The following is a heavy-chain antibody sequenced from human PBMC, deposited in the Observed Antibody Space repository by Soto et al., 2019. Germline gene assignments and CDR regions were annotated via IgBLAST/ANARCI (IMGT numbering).Heavy chain of an antibody. V-gene: IGHV2-5*02. J-gene: IGHJ3*01. Sequence: QISLKESGPTLAKPTQTLTLTCTFSGFSLSTSPVAVGWFRQPPGKALEWLALIYWDNDKRYSPSLKSSLTITSDTSKNQVVLTMTNMDPVDTATYYCAHGTYKYHAFDVWGQGAVVTVSS. CDR2: IYWDNDK. CDR3: AHGTYKYHAFDV. CDR1: GFSLSTSPVA. D-gene: IGHD1-1*01.